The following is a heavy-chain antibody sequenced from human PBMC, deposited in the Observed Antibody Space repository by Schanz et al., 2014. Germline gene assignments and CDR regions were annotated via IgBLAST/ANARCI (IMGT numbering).Heavy chain of an antibody. CDR3: ARGNSIFGVVILGWLDP. CDR1: GDTLSSYG. CDR2: IIPNLGSA. Sequence: QVQLVQSGAEVKKPGSSVTVSCKASGDTLSSYGISWVRQAPGQGLEWMGRIIPNLGSANYAQKFQGRVTITAGKSTSTVYMELSSLRSEDTAIYYCARGNSIFGVVILGWLDPWGQGTLVTVSS. J-gene: IGHJ5*02. D-gene: IGHD3-3*01. V-gene: IGHV1-69*04.